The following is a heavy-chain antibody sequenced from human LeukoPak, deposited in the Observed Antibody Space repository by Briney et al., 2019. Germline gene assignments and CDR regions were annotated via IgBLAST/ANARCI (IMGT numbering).Heavy chain of an antibody. CDR2: IYHSGST. CDR1: GGSISSGGYS. J-gene: IGHJ4*02. Sequence: SETLSLTCAVSGGSISSGGYSWSWIRQPPGKGLEWIGYIYHSGSTYYNPSLKSRVTISVDRSKNQFSLKLSSVTAADTAVYYCASLTPMIVAEDWGQGTLVTVSS. V-gene: IGHV4-30-2*01. CDR3: ASLTPMIVAED. D-gene: IGHD3-22*01.